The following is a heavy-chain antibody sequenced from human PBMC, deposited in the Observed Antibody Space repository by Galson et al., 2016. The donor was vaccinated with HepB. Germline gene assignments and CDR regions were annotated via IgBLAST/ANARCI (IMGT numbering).Heavy chain of an antibody. D-gene: IGHD3-9*01. CDR3: ARLRYFDWRLDY. V-gene: IGHV1-3*01. J-gene: IGHJ4*02. CDR2: INAGNGNT. Sequence: EWMGWINAGNGNTKYSQKFQGRVTITRDTSASTAYMELSSLRSEDTAVYYCARLRYFDWRLDYWGQGTLVTVSS.